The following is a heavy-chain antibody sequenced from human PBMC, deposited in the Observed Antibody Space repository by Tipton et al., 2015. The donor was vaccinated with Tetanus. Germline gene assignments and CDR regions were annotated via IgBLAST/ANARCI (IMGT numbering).Heavy chain of an antibody. CDR3: ARDRGVRGGYYYYHGMDV. J-gene: IGHJ6*02. CDR1: GGSISSDGAY. D-gene: IGHD3-10*01. V-gene: IGHV4-31*11. Sequence: TLSLTCAVSGGSISSDGAYWSWIRQHPGEGLEWIGYISNSGSTCYNPSLKSRVTISVDTSQKQISLKVNSVTAADTAVYYCARDRGVRGGYYYYHGMDVWGQGTTVTVSS. CDR2: ISNSGST.